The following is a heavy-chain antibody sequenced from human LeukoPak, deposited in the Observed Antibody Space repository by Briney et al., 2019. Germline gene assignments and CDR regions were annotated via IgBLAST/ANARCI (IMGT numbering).Heavy chain of an antibody. CDR3: ARERSSSGGHNWFDP. J-gene: IGHJ5*02. Sequence: PSETLSLTCTDSGGYIITSGHYCGWIRQPPGKGLEWIGSVYYTGVTSTNPFFRSRMSISVDTSKNQFSLNLTSVTAADAAVYYRARERSSSGGHNWFDPWGQGTLVTVSS. CDR1: GGYIITSGHY. CDR2: VYYTGVT. V-gene: IGHV4-39*07. D-gene: IGHD4-23*01.